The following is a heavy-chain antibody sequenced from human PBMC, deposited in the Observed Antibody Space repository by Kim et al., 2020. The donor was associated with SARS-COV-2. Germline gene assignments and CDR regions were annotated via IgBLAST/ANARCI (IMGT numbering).Heavy chain of an antibody. CDR2: ISISGTTI. D-gene: IGHD6-6*01. Sequence: GGSLRLSCAASGFTFSSYEMNWVRQAPGKGLEWVSYISISGTTIYYADSVKGRFTISRDNAKNSLYLQMNSLRAEDTAVYYCASRAASIATRPFDYWGQGTVVTVSS. CDR1: GFTFSSYE. V-gene: IGHV3-48*03. J-gene: IGHJ4*02. CDR3: ASRAASIATRPFDY.